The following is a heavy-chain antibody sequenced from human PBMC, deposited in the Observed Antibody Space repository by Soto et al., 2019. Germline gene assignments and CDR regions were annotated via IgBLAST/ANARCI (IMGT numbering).Heavy chain of an antibody. D-gene: IGHD6-19*01. CDR2: ITDGGSPT. CDR3: AKDLVLAGYFYY. CDR1: GFTFSSFA. Sequence: EVQLLESGGGLVQPGESLRLSCAASGFTFSSFAMSWVRQAPGKGLEWVSAITDGGSPTYYADSVKGRFTISRDNSKNTLYLQMNSLRAEDTAVYYCAKDLVLAGYFYYWGQGTLVTVSS. V-gene: IGHV3-23*01. J-gene: IGHJ4*02.